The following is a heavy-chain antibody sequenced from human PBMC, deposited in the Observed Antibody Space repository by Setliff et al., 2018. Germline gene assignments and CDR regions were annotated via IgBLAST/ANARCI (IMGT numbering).Heavy chain of an antibody. CDR1: GGTFTIYG. D-gene: IGHD3-10*01. CDR3: ERRSGDRGISTGWPDEFDY. V-gene: IGHV1-18*01. J-gene: IGHJ4*01. CDR2: ISCYDGNT. Sequence: ASVKVSCKASGGTFTIYGITWERQAPGQGLEWMGSISCYDGNTRYARKIQGRATMTTDTSTTTAYMELRSLSSDNTAVSYCERRSGDRGISTGWPDEFDYWGRGTLVTVSS.